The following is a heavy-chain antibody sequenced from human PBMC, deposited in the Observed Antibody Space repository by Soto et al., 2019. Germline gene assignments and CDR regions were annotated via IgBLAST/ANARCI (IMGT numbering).Heavy chain of an antibody. CDR1: LFTFTGCV. D-gene: IGHD6-13*01. V-gene: IGHV1-58*01. J-gene: IGHJ5*02. CDR2: IVVGSGNT. Sequence: SGTVSENTSLFTFTGCVVRSVRQARGQRLEWRGWIVVGSGNTNYAQKFQERVTITRDMSTSTAYMEMSSLRSEDTAGYYWAADHGSSEVKFEPWGQGTLGTVSS. CDR3: AADHGSSEVKFEP.